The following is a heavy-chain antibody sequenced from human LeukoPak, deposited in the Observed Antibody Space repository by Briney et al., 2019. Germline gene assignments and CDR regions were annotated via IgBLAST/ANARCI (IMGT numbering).Heavy chain of an antibody. CDR3: AKFHPQLLWLDY. CDR2: ISGSGGST. V-gene: IGHV3-23*01. D-gene: IGHD3-10*01. J-gene: IGHJ4*02. Sequence: PGGSLRLSCAASGFTFNIHGMNWVRQAPGKGLEWVSAISGSGGSTYYADSVKGRFTISRDNSKNTLYLQMNSLRAEDTAVYYCAKFHPQLLWLDYWGQGTLVTVSS. CDR1: GFTFNIHG.